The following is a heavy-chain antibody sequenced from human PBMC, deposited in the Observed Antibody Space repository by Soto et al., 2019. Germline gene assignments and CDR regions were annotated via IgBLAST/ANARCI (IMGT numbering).Heavy chain of an antibody. CDR2: IYDSGST. Sequence: QVQLQESGPGLVKPSQTLSLTCTVSGGSISSGGYYGSWIRQHPWKGLEWVGYIYDSGSTYYNPPLKTPVTIPVDTPNNQLSLKLSSVTAADTAVYDCARWAGSGSRYYYDGKDVWGHETTVTV. CDR1: GGSISSGGYY. CDR3: ARWAGSGSRYYYDGKDV. V-gene: IGHV4-31*01. J-gene: IGHJ6*02. D-gene: IGHD3-10*01.